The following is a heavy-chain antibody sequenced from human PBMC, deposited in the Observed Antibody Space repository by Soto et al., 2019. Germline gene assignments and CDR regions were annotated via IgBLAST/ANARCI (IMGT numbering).Heavy chain of an antibody. Sequence: GGSLRLSCAASGFTFSSYAMSWVRQAPGKGLEWVSCISGSGDTIYYADSVKGRFTISRDNSQNTLYLQMNSLRAEDTAVYYCAKDQRRTGTTIFAYWGLGTLVTVSS. CDR1: GFTFSSYA. D-gene: IGHD1-7*01. V-gene: IGHV3-23*01. CDR2: ISGSGDTI. CDR3: AKDQRRTGTTIFAY. J-gene: IGHJ4*02.